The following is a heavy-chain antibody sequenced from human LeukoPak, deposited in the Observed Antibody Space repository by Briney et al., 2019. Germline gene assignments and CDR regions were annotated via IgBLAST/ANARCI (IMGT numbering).Heavy chain of an antibody. CDR3: EREAKLTRTSSFDP. J-gene: IGHJ5*02. Sequence: ASVKVSCKASGGTFSSYAISGVRPAPGQGLEWVGWICVYNGNTNYAQKFQVRVTMTRDMSTSTVYMELRSLRSEDTAMYYCEREAKLTRTSSFDPWGQGALVTVSS. CDR2: ICVYNGNT. CDR1: GGTFSSYA. D-gene: IGHD1-14*01. V-gene: IGHV1-18*01.